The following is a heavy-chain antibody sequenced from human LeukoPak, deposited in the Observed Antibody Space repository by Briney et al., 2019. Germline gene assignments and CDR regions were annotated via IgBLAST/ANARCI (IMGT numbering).Heavy chain of an antibody. CDR3: AKESRGGGYVDTPGY. D-gene: IGHD5-12*01. V-gene: IGHV3-30*18. Sequence: PGRSLRLSCAASGFTFSSYGMHWVRQAPGKGLEWVAVISYDGSNKYYADSVKGRFTISRDNSKNTLYLQMNSLRAEDTAVYYCAKESRGGGYVDTPGYWGQGTLVTVSS. J-gene: IGHJ4*02. CDR2: ISYDGSNK. CDR1: GFTFSSYG.